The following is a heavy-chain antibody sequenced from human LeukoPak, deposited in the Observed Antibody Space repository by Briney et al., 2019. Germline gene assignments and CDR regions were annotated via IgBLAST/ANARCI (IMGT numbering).Heavy chain of an antibody. CDR1: GYTFTSYG. D-gene: IGHD3-22*01. CDR3: ARNEDQYYYDSSGYNDY. CDR2: ISAYNGNT. V-gene: IGHV1-18*01. Sequence: AASVKVSCKASGYTFTSYGISWVRQAPGQGLEWMGWISAYNGNTNYAQKLQGRVTMTTDTSTSTVYMELRSLRSDDTAVYYCARNEDQYYYDSSGYNDYWGQGTLVTVSS. J-gene: IGHJ4*02.